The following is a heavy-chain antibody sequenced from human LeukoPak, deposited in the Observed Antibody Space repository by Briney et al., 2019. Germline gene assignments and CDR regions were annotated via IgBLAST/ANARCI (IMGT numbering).Heavy chain of an antibody. CDR3: ARVDIVEGAFDI. D-gene: IGHD2-2*03. CDR1: GYTFTSYD. Sequence: ASVKVSCKASGYTFTSYDINWVRQATGQGLEWMGWMNPNSGNTGYAQKFQGRVTMTRNTSISTAYMELSSLRSEDTAVYYCARVDIVEGAFDIWGQGTMVTVSS. V-gene: IGHV1-8*01. CDR2: MNPNSGNT. J-gene: IGHJ3*02.